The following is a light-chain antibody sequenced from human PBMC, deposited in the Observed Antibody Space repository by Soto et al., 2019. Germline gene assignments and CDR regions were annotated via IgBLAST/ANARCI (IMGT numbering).Light chain of an antibody. CDR1: QSISSW. CDR2: DAS. J-gene: IGKJ1*01. Sequence: DIQMSQSPSTLSASGGDRVTITCLASQSISSWLAWYQQRPGKPPKLLIYDASSLESGVPSRFSGSGSGTEFTLTISSLQPDDFATYYCQQYNSYSPRTFGQGTKVDIK. CDR3: QQYNSYSPRT. V-gene: IGKV1-5*01.